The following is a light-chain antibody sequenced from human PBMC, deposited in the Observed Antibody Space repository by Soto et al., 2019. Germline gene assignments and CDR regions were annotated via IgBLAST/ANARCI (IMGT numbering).Light chain of an antibody. CDR1: QSVSSY. CDR2: DAS. V-gene: IGKV3-11*01. J-gene: IGKJ3*01. Sequence: EIVLTQSPATLSLSPGERATLSCRASQSVSSYLAWYQQKPGQAPRLLIYDASNRATGIPARFSGSGSGTDFTLTISSLXPEDFAVYYCQQRSNWPTFGPGTKVDIK. CDR3: QQRSNWPT.